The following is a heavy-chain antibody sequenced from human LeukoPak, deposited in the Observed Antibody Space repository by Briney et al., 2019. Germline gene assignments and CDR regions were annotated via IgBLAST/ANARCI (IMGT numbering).Heavy chain of an antibody. J-gene: IGHJ4*02. D-gene: IGHD3-10*01. V-gene: IGHV3-72*01. CDR2: IRNKANRYST. CDR3: VRPYGSGSFYTYFDH. CDR1: GFTFSDHY. Sequence: PGGSLRLSCAASGFTFSDHYMDWVRQAPGEGLEWVGRIRNKANRYSTEYAASVKGRFTMTRDDSEKSLYLQMNSLKTEDTAVYYCVRPYGSGSFYTYFDHWGQGTLVTVSS.